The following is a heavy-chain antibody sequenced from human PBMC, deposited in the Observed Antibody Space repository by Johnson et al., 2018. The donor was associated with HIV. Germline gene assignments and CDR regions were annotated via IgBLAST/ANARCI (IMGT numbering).Heavy chain of an antibody. CDR2: IRSKTYGGTT. V-gene: IGHV3-49*04. CDR3: IRSQRWLQFSEAFDI. Sequence: VQSVESGGGLAQPGRSPRLSCTGSGFTFGDFAVSWVRQAPGKGLEWVGFIRSKTYGGTTEYAASVKGRLTISRDDSKSIAYLQMNSLKTEDTAVYYCIRSQRWLQFSEAFDIWGQGTMVTVSS. D-gene: IGHD5-24*01. J-gene: IGHJ3*02. CDR1: GFTFGDFA.